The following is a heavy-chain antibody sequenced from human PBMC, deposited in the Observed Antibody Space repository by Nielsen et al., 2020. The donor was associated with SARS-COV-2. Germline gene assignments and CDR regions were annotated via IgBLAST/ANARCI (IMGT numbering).Heavy chain of an antibody. CDR1: GFTFSSYW. CDR3: ARAYSSGCFDY. CDR2: IKQDGSEK. V-gene: IGHV3-7*01. J-gene: IGHJ4*02. Sequence: GESLKISCAASGFTFSSYWMSWVRQAPGKGLEWVANIKQDGSEKYYVDSVKGRFTISRDNAKNSLYLQMNSLRAEDTAVYYCARAYSSGCFDYWGQGTLVTVSS. D-gene: IGHD6-19*01.